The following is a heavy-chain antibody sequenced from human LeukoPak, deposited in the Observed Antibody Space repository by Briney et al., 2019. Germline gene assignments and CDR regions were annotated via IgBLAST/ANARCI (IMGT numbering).Heavy chain of an antibody. J-gene: IGHJ5*02. V-gene: IGHV3-74*01. CDR1: GFTFSSYW. D-gene: IGHD3-22*01. Sequence: GGSLRLSCAASGFTFSSYWMHWVRQAPGKGLVWVSRINSDGSSTSYADSVKGRFTISSDNAKNTLYLQMNSLRAEDTAVYYCARDYYDSSGYYTWGQGTLVTVSS. CDR3: ARDYYDSSGYYT. CDR2: INSDGSST.